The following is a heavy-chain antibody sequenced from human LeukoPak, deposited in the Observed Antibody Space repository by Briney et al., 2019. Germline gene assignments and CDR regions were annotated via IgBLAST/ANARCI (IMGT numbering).Heavy chain of an antibody. J-gene: IGHJ4*02. CDR2: ISGSGGGT. V-gene: IGHV3-23*01. Sequence: GGSLRLSCAASGFTFSSFVMGWVRHAPGKGLELVSGISGSGGGTYYADSVKGRFTISRENSKNTLYLQMNSLRAEDTAVYFCAKLGSVGYWGQGALVTVSS. CDR3: AKLGSVGY. CDR1: GFTFSSFV. D-gene: IGHD1-26*01.